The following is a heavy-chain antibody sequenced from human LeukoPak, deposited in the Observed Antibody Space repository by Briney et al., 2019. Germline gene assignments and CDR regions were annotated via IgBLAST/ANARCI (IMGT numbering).Heavy chain of an antibody. CDR2: MNPNSTNT. Sequence: GASVKVSCKASGYTFTSYDINWVRQATGQGLEWMGSMNPNSTNTAYAKRFQGRVTITRNTSINTAYMELSSLTSEDTAVYYCARNQGHSDYGLDYWGQGTLVTVSS. CDR3: ARNQGHSDYGLDY. CDR1: GYTFTSYD. D-gene: IGHD4-17*01. V-gene: IGHV1-8*01. J-gene: IGHJ4*02.